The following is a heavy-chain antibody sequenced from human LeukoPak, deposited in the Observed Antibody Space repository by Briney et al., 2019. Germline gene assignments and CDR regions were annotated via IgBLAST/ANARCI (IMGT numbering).Heavy chain of an antibody. CDR1: GFNLNTYA. CDR2: ISTSRSTI. J-gene: IGHJ4*02. CDR3: TRVGGYQLPKFDY. D-gene: IGHD2-2*01. V-gene: IGHV3-48*02. Sequence: GGSLRLSCAASGFNLNTYAMNWVRQAPGEGLEWVSYISTSRSTIYSADSVKGPFSISRDNAKNSVYLEMNSPGDEDTAVYYCTRVGGYQLPKFDYWGRGNLVTVSS.